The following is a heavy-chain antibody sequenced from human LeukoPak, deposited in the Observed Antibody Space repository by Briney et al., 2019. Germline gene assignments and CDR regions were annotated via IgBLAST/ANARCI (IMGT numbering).Heavy chain of an antibody. CDR2: ITSSGTYI. V-gene: IGHV3-21*01. D-gene: IGHD1-26*01. Sequence: GGSLRLSCAASGFDFNNYNMNWVRQAPGKGLEWVSSITSSGTYIYYADSVKGRFTISRDNAKNSLYLQMNSLRPEDTAVYYRARDPYSGSYGDYYYYYMDVWGKGTTVTISS. CDR3: ARDPYSGSYGDYYYYYMDV. CDR1: GFDFNNYN. J-gene: IGHJ6*03.